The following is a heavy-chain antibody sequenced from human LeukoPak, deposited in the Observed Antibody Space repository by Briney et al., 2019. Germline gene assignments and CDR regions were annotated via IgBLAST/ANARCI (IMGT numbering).Heavy chain of an antibody. CDR3: ARDVKLDRRFATPLDY. J-gene: IGHJ4*02. V-gene: IGHV1-69*11. Sequence: ASVKVSCKASGGNFSSYAISWVRQAPGQGLEWMGTIVPILGSVTYAQNFKGRVRITADESKTTAYMELNSLRSEDTAVYYCARDVKLDRRFATPLDYWGQGTPITVST. D-gene: IGHD1-1*01. CDR1: GGNFSSYA. CDR2: IVPILGSV.